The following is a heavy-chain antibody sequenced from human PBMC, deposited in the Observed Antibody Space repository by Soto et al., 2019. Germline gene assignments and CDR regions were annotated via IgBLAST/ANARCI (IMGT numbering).Heavy chain of an antibody. Sequence: ETLSLTCTVSGGSLTSNSYYWGWIRQPPGKGLEWIGSFYYSQSTYFNPSLKSRVTISVETSKNQYSLKLSAVTAADTAVYYCARRSTVTYDYWGQGILVTVSS. V-gene: IGHV4-39*01. CDR2: FYYSQST. D-gene: IGHD4-17*01. CDR3: ARRSTVTYDY. CDR1: GGSLTSNSYY. J-gene: IGHJ4*02.